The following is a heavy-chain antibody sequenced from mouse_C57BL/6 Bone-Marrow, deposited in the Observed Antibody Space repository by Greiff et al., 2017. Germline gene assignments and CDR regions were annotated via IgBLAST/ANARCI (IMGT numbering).Heavy chain of an antibody. J-gene: IGHJ1*03. CDR3: ARRYYGSSPWYFDV. D-gene: IGHD1-1*01. V-gene: IGHV2-2*01. CDR1: GFSLTSYG. CDR2: IWSGGST. Sequence: QVQLQQSGPGLVQPSQSLSITCTVSGFSLTSYGVHWVRQSPGKGLEWLGVIWSGGSTDYNAAFISRLSISKDNSKSQVFFKMNSLQADDTAIYYWARRYYGSSPWYFDVWGTGTTVTVSS.